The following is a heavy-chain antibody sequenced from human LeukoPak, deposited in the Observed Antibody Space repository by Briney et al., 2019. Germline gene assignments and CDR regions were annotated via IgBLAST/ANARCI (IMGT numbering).Heavy chain of an antibody. CDR1: GFIFSSYD. CDR3: ARDRYYYDSSAYYEIDY. Sequence: GGSLRLSCAASGFIFSSYDMNWVRQAPGKGLEWVSYISSSGSTIYYADSVKGRFTISRDNAKNSLFLQMISLRAEDTAVYYCARDRYYYDSSAYYEIDYWGRGTLVTVSS. J-gene: IGHJ4*02. CDR2: ISSSGSTI. V-gene: IGHV3-48*03. D-gene: IGHD3-22*01.